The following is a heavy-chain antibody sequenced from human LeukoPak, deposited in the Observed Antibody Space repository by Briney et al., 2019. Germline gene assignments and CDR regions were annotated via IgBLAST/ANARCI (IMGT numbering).Heavy chain of an antibody. V-gene: IGHV4-4*02. Sequence: SGTLSLTCAVSGGSISSSNWWSWVRQPPGKGLEWIGEIYHSGSTNYNPSLKSRVTISVDKSKNQFSLKLSSVTAADTAVYYCARGGGIAVAGRDFDYWGQGTLVTVSS. CDR2: IYHSGST. CDR1: GGSISSSNW. D-gene: IGHD6-19*01. J-gene: IGHJ4*02. CDR3: ARGGGIAVAGRDFDY.